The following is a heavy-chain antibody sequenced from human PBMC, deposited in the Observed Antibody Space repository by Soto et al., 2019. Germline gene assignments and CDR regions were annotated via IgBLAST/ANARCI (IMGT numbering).Heavy chain of an antibody. Sequence: QITLRESGPTLIKPTETLTLTCTFSGFSLTTSGVGVGWIRQPPGKALEWLARIYWDNDKYYSPSLKSSLTITKDTSKYQVVLTMTNMDPVDTATYYCAHRRSDSSRLWNCGSFDIWGQGTVVTVSS. V-gene: IGHV2-5*02. CDR1: GFSLTTSGVG. D-gene: IGHD3-22*01. CDR2: IYWDNDK. J-gene: IGHJ3*02. CDR3: AHRRSDSSRLWNCGSFDI.